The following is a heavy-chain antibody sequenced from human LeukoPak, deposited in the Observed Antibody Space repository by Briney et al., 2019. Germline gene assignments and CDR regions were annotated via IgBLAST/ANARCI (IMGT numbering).Heavy chain of an antibody. CDR3: ARTAMVNYYFDY. Sequence: GGSLRLSCAASGFIFSDYYMTWIRQAPGKGLEWVSYISSTGKTIYYADSVKGRFTISRDNAKNSLYLQMNSLRAEDTALYYCARTAMVNYYFDYWGQGTLVTVSS. V-gene: IGHV3-11*04. D-gene: IGHD5-18*01. J-gene: IGHJ4*02. CDR2: ISSTGKTI. CDR1: GFIFSDYY.